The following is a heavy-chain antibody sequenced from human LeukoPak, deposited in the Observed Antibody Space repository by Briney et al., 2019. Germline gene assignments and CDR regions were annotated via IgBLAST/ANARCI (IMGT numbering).Heavy chain of an antibody. J-gene: IGHJ4*02. CDR2: IYYTGST. Sequence: SETLSLTCTVSGGSISNYYWSWIRQPPGKGLEWIGYIYYTGSTNYNPSLKSRVTISVDTSKNQFSLKLSSVTAADTAVYFCARGSQRITVFGVVTDYWGQGTLVTVSS. D-gene: IGHD3-3*01. V-gene: IGHV4-59*01. CDR1: GGSISNYY. CDR3: ARGSQRITVFGVVTDY.